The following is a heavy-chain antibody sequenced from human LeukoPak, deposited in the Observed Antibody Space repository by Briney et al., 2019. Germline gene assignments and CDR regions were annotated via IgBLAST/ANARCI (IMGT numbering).Heavy chain of an antibody. D-gene: IGHD4-17*01. J-gene: IGHJ6*02. Sequence: SETLSLTCTVSGGSISSYYWSWIRQPPGKGLEWIGYIYYSGSTNYNPSLKSRVTISVDTSKNQFSLKLSSVTAADTAVYYCARGPNYGDYYYYGMDVWGQGTTVTVSS. CDR1: GGSISSYY. CDR2: IYYSGST. CDR3: ARGPNYGDYYYYGMDV. V-gene: IGHV4-59*08.